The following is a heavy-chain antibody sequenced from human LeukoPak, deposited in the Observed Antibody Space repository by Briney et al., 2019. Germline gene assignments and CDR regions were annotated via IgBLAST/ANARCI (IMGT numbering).Heavy chain of an antibody. V-gene: IGHV3-23*01. J-gene: IGHJ4*02. CDR1: GFTFTNYA. D-gene: IGHD6-19*01. Sequence: GGSLRLSCAASGFTFTNYAMTWVRQAPGKGLEWVSTIGNGGAATFYADSVKGRFTISRDNSKNTLYLQMNSLRAEDTAVYYCARLQAGRPLDSWGQGTLVTVSS. CDR2: IGNGGAAT. CDR3: ARLQAGRPLDS.